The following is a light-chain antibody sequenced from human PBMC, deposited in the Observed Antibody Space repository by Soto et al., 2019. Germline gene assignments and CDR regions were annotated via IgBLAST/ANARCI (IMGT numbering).Light chain of an antibody. CDR3: TSSSSAATLVV. CDR1: SSDIGGYNY. V-gene: IGLV2-14*03. J-gene: IGLJ2*01. Sequence: QSALTQPASVSGSPGQSITISCTASSSDIGGYNYVSWYQHHSGKAPRLIFYDVTDRPSGVSDRFSASKSGNTASLTISGLQAEDEAVYDCTSSSSAATLVVFGGGTKLTVL. CDR2: DVT.